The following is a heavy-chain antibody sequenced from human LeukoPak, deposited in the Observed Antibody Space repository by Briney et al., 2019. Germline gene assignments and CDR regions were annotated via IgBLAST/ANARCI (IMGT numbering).Heavy chain of an antibody. D-gene: IGHD2-15*01. J-gene: IGHJ4*02. CDR2: ISYDGSNK. V-gene: IGHV3-30*03. Sequence: GGSLRLSCAASGFTFSSYGMHWVRQAPGKGLEWVAVISYDGSNKYYADSVKGRFTISRDNSKNSLYLQMNSLRAEDTAVYYCARDVVVDYWGQGTLVTVSS. CDR1: GFTFSSYG. CDR3: ARDVVVDY.